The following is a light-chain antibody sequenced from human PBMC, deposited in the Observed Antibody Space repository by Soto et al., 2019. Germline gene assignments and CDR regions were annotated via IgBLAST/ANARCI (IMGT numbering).Light chain of an antibody. CDR2: GAS. J-gene: IGKJ4*01. CDR3: QQYNKWPLT. CDR1: QSLNGN. Sequence: EIVMTQSPATLSVSPGERATLSCRASQSLNGNLAWYQQKPGQGPRLLIYGASTRATGIPARFSGSGSGTEFPLTISSLQSEDFAVYHCQQYNKWPLTFGGGTKVEIK. V-gene: IGKV3-15*01.